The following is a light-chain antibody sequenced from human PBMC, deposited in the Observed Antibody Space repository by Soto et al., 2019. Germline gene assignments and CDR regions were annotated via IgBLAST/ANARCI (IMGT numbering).Light chain of an antibody. CDR3: CSYADFNAVV. V-gene: IGLV2-23*02. CDR2: EVS. J-gene: IGLJ2*01. Sequence: QSALTQPASVSGSPGQSINISCTGSSSDVGSYNVVSWYQQQPGKAHKLIIYEVSKRPSGVSNRFSGSKSANTASLTISGLPAEDEADYRCCSYADFNAVVFGGGTKLTVL. CDR1: SSDVGSYNV.